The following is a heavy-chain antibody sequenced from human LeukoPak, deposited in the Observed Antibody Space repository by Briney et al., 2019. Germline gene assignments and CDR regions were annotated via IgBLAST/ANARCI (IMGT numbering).Heavy chain of an antibody. CDR3: ARDIRLVGWEPDYYYGMDV. D-gene: IGHD1-26*01. Sequence: ASVKVSCKASGYTFTSYGISWVRQAPGQGLEWMGWISAYNGNTNYAQEFQGRVTMTTDTSTSTAYMELRSLRSDDTAVYYCARDIRLVGWEPDYYYGMDVWGQGTTVTVSS. CDR1: GYTFTSYG. V-gene: IGHV1-18*01. CDR2: ISAYNGNT. J-gene: IGHJ6*02.